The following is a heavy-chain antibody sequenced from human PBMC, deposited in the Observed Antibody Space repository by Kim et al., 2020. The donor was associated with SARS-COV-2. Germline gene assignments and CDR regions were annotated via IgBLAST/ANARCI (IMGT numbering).Heavy chain of an antibody. CDR3: ASPRYSSGWQDEFDY. J-gene: IGHJ4*02. D-gene: IGHD6-19*01. CDR1: GFTFSSYA. Sequence: GGSLRLSCAASGFTFSSYAMHWVRQAPGKGLEWVAVISYDGSNKYYADSVKGRFTISRDNSKNTLYLQMNSLRAEDTAVYYCASPRYSSGWQDEFDYWGQGTLVTVSS. CDR2: ISYDGSNK. V-gene: IGHV3-30-3*01.